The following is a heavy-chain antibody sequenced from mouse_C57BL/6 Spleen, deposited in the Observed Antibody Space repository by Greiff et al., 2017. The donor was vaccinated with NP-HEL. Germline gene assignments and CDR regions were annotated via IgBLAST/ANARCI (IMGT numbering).Heavy chain of an antibody. CDR1: GYTFTEYT. V-gene: IGHV1-62-2*01. CDR3: ARHEDDGSSYNYAMDY. CDR2: FYPGSGSI. D-gene: IGHD1-1*01. Sequence: QVQLQQSGAELVKPGASVKLSCKASGYTFTEYTIHWVKQRSGQGLEWIGWFYPGSGSIKYNEKFKDKATLTADKSSSTVYMELSRLTSEDAAVYFCARHEDDGSSYNYAMDYWGQGTSVTVSS. J-gene: IGHJ4*01.